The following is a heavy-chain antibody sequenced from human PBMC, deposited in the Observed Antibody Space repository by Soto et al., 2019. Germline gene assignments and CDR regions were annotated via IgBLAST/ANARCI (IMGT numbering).Heavy chain of an antibody. J-gene: IGHJ4*02. CDR3: ATSYGSGSRPFDS. V-gene: IGHV1-69*02. CDR2: IIPMVGMS. D-gene: IGHD3-10*01. CDR1: GDTFNFYT. Sequence: QVQLVQSGAEVKKPGSSVKVSCKASGDTFNFYTFSWVRQAPGQGLEWMGRIIPMVGMSNYAQKFQGRVTIIADRSTNTTYMQLSSLRSEDTDLYYCATSYGSGSRPFDSWGQGTPVTVSS.